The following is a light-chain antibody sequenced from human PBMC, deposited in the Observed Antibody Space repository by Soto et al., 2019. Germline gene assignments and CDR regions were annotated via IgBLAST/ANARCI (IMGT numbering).Light chain of an antibody. CDR2: GAS. V-gene: IGKV3-20*01. Sequence: EIVLTQSPDTLSLSPGERATLSCRASQSISSYLAWYQQKPGQAPMLLIYGASSRATCIPDRFSGSGSGTDFTLAISRLEPGDSAVYFCQQCDTSPWTFGQGTKVEIK. J-gene: IGKJ1*01. CDR1: QSISSY. CDR3: QQCDTSPWT.